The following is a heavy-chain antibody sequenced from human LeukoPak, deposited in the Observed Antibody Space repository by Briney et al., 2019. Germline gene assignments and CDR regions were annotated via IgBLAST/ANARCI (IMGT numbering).Heavy chain of an antibody. CDR2: IRYDGSNK. D-gene: IGHD3-22*01. Sequence: GRSLRLSCAASGFTFSSYGMHWVRQAPGKGLEWVAFIRYDGSNKYYADSVKGRFTISRDNSKNTLYLQMNSLRAEDTAVYYCASGYYYDSSGYYLGAFDIWGQGTMVTVSS. CDR1: GFTFSSYG. J-gene: IGHJ3*02. CDR3: ASGYYYDSSGYYLGAFDI. V-gene: IGHV3-30*02.